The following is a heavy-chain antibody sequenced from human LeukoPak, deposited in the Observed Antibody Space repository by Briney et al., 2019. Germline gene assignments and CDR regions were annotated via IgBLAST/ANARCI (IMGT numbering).Heavy chain of an antibody. CDR2: INHSGST. D-gene: IGHD2-15*01. CDR3: ARGLRGGSRAVKHLNWFDP. V-gene: IGHV4-34*01. J-gene: IGHJ5*02. Sequence: SETLSLTCAVYGGTCSGYYWSWIRQPPGKGREGMGEINHSGSTNYNPSLKSRVTISVDTSKNQFSLKLSSVTAADTAVYYCARGLRGGSRAVKHLNWFDPWGQGTLVTVSS. CDR1: GGTCSGYY.